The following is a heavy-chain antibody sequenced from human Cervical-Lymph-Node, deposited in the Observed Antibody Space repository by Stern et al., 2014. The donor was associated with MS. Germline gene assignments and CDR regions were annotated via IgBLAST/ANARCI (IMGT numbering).Heavy chain of an antibody. D-gene: IGHD2-2*01. Sequence: QVQLQESGPGLVKPSQTLSLTCTVSGTSIRSGGFYWTWIRQHPGKGLEWIGYIYYSGPTYYNPFLKSRITISVDTSKNQCSLKMSSVTAADTAVYYCTRYCSSSSCYEVGMDVWGQGNTVTVYS. J-gene: IGHJ6*02. CDR1: GTSIRSGGFY. CDR3: TRYCSSSSCYEVGMDV. V-gene: IGHV4-31*03. CDR2: IYYSGPT.